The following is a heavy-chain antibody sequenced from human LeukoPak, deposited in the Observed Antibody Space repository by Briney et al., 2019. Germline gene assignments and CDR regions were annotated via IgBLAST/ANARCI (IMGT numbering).Heavy chain of an antibody. CDR3: ARGGGSRDGLTTSFDY. D-gene: IGHD5-24*01. CDR1: GFTFGSYS. Sequence: GGSLRLSCAASGFTFGSYSIDWVRQAPTKGLEWVSSIYSSGRYIYYADSVKGRFTISRDNAKNSLYLQINGLRAEDTAVYYCARGGGSRDGLTTSFDYWGQGTVVTVSS. CDR2: IYSSGRYI. V-gene: IGHV3-21*01. J-gene: IGHJ4*02.